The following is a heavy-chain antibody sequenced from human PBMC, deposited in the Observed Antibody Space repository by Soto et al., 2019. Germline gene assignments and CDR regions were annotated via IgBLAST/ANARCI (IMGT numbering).Heavy chain of an antibody. CDR2: INGDGSNI. J-gene: IGHJ4*02. D-gene: IGHD3-10*01. CDR3: ARDHYSSGTH. CDR1: GFTFSSYW. Sequence: PGGSLRLSCAASGFTFSSYWMHWVRQAPGKGLVWLSRINGDGSNINFADSVKGRFTISRDNAKNTLYLQMNSLRAEDTGIYYCARDHYSSGTHWGQGTLVTVSS. V-gene: IGHV3-74*01.